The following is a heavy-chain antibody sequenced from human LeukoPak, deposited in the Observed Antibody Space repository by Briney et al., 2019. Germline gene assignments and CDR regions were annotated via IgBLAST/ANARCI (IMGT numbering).Heavy chain of an antibody. D-gene: IGHD6-19*01. Sequence: PSETLSLTCTVSGGSISSYYWSWIRQPPGKGLEWIGYIYYSGSTNYNPSLKSRVTISIDTPKNQFSLKLSSVTAADTAVYYCGAESERWLVRSWGQGTLVTVSS. CDR1: GGSISSYY. J-gene: IGHJ4*02. CDR2: IYYSGST. V-gene: IGHV4-59*01. CDR3: GAESERWLVRS.